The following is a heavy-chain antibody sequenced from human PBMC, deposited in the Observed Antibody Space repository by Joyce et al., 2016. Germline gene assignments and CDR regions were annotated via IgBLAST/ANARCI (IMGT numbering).Heavy chain of an antibody. CDR3: ARDIHYYNSSGYYWGAFDI. CDR2: ISAHHGNT. J-gene: IGHJ3*02. Sequence: QVQLVQSGSEVKKTGASVEVSCKASGYIFTTCGISWVRQAPGQGFEWMGWISAHHGNTKYAQKVQGRVTMTIDTSTSTAYMELESLRSDDTAVYYCARDIHYYNSSGYYWGAFDIWGQGTMVSVSS. V-gene: IGHV1-18*01. D-gene: IGHD3-22*01. CDR1: GYIFTTCG.